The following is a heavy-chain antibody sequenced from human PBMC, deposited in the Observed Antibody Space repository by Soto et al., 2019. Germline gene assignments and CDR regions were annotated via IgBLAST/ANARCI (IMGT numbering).Heavy chain of an antibody. CDR2: IYYSGST. D-gene: IGHD2-15*01. J-gene: IGHJ6*02. CDR1: GGSISSYY. V-gene: IGHV4-59*01. Sequence: QVQLQESGPGLVKPSETLSLTCTVSGGSISSYYWSWIRQPPGKGLEWIGYIYYSGSTNYNPSLKSRVTVSVDTTNDQFPLKLSSVTAADTAVDYCASDDSDIEDYGMDVWGQGTTVTVSS. CDR3: ASDDSDIEDYGMDV.